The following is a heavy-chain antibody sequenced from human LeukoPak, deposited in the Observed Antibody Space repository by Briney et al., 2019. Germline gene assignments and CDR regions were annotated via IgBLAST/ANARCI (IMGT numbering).Heavy chain of an antibody. Sequence: ASVKVSCKVSGYTLTELSMHWVRQAPGKGLEWMGGFDPEDGETIYAQKFQGRVTMTEDTSTDTAYMELSSLRSEDTAVYYCATGPYGPRGSVWFDPWGLGTLVTVSS. V-gene: IGHV1-24*01. CDR1: GYTLTELS. D-gene: IGHD4-17*01. J-gene: IGHJ5*02. CDR2: FDPEDGET. CDR3: ATGPYGPRGSVWFDP.